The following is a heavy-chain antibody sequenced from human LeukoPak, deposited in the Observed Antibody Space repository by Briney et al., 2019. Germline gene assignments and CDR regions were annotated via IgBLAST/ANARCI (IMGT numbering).Heavy chain of an antibody. CDR3: ARVGYCSSTSCRRAYYYYMDV. CDR2: ISAYNGNT. J-gene: IGHJ6*03. V-gene: IGHV1-18*01. Sequence: GASVKVSCKASGYTFTSYGISWVRQAPGQGLEWMGWISAYNGNTNYAQKLQGRVTMTTDTSTSTAYMELRSLRSDDTAVYYCARVGYCSSTSCRRAYYYYMDVWGKGTTVTVSS. D-gene: IGHD2-2*01. CDR1: GYTFTSYG.